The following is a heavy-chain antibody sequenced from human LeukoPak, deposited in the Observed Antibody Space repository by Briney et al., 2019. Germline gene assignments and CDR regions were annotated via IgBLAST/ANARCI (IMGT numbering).Heavy chain of an antibody. CDR1: GFTFKAYT. CDR2: ITATGSYI. CDR3: ARGGSYYGQYYFDY. J-gene: IGHJ4*02. Sequence: GGSLRLSCSSSGFTFKAYTMNWVRQTPGKGLEWVSSITATGSYIYYADSLKGRFTISRDNDKNTLFLQMNSLRAEDTAVYYCARGGSYYGQYYFDYWGLGTLVTVSS. V-gene: IGHV3-21*01. D-gene: IGHD1-26*01.